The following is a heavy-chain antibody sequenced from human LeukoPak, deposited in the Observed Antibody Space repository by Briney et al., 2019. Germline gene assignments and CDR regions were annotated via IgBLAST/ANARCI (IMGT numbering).Heavy chain of an antibody. CDR1: GGSINTANYY. CDR2: ISYSGTP. J-gene: IGHJ4*02. D-gene: IGHD4-17*01. V-gene: IGHV4-30-4*08. CDR3: ARDRYGDFEDY. Sequence: PSETLSLTCNVSGGSINTANYYWPWIRQPPGTGVEWIGYISYSGTPYYNPSLNSRVTISLDTSKNQFSLRLNSVTAADTAMYYCARDRYGDFEDYWGQGTLVTVSS.